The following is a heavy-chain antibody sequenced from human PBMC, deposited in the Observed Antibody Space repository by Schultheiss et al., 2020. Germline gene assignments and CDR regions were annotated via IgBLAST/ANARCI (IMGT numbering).Heavy chain of an antibody. J-gene: IGHJ3*02. V-gene: IGHV3-23*01. CDR1: GFTFSSYA. CDR2: ISGSGGST. Sequence: GESLKISCAASGFTFSSYAMSWVRQAPGKGLEWVSAISGSGGSTYYADSVKGRFTISRDNSKNTLYLQMNSLRAEDTAVYYCAKDRLMGRYTRGVFDIWGQGTMVTVSS. CDR3: AKDRLMGRYTRGVFDI. D-gene: IGHD5-18*01.